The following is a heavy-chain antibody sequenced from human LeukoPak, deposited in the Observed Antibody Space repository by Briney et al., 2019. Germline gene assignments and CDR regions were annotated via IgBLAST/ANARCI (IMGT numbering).Heavy chain of an antibody. CDR2: IGKGGDT. V-gene: IGHV3-13*04. CDR3: ARGGPGPFDY. J-gene: IGHJ4*02. D-gene: IGHD3-16*01. CDR1: GLTFSNYD. Sequence: GGSLRLSCEASGLTFSNYDMHWVRQATGKGLEWVSGIGKGGDTYYADSVKGRFIISRENAKNSEYLQMNSLRAGDTALYYCARGGPGPFDYWGQGTLVTVSS.